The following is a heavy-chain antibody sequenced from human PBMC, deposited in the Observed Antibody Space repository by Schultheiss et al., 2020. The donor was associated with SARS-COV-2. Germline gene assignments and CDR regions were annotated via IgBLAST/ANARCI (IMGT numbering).Heavy chain of an antibody. J-gene: IGHJ4*02. D-gene: IGHD6-13*01. CDR1: GFTFSSYA. CDR3: VKGVHTLSWHVDY. CDR2: ISSNGGST. V-gene: IGHV3-64D*06. Sequence: GESLKISCSASGFTFSSYAMHWVRQAPGKGLEYVSAISSNGGSTYYADSVKGRFTISRDNSKNTLYLQMSSLRAEDTAVYYCVKGVHTLSWHVDYWGQGTLVTVSS.